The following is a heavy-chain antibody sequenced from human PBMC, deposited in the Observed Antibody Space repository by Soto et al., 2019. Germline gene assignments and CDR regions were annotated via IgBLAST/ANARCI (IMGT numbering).Heavy chain of an antibody. CDR2: IYYSGST. CDR1: AGSISSSSYY. J-gene: IGHJ6*02. Sequence: SETLSLTCTVSAGSISSSSYYWGWIRQPPGKWLEWIGRIYYSGSTYYNRPLKSRVTISVDTSKNPFSLKLSSVTAADTAVYYSAARGTAMARLYYYYYGLDGWGQGTTVNV. D-gene: IGHD5-18*01. V-gene: IGHV4-39*01. CDR3: AARGTAMARLYYYYYGLDG.